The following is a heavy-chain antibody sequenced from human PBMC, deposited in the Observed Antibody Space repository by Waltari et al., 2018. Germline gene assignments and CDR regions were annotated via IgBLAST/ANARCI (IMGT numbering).Heavy chain of an antibody. J-gene: IGHJ4*02. CDR2: INHSGST. V-gene: IGHV4-34*01. CDR3: ARRRGGIYGRGFDY. Sequence: VQLLESGGGLVQPGGSLRLSCAASGFTFSSYAMSWIRQPPGKGLEWIGEINHSGSTNYNPSLKSRVTISVDTSKNQFSLKLSSVTAADTAVYYCARRRGGIYGRGFDYWGQGTLVTVSS. D-gene: IGHD2-21*01. CDR1: GFTFSSYA.